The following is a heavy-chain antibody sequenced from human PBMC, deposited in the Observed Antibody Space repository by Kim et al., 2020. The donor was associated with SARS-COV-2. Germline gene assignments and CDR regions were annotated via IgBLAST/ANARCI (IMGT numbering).Heavy chain of an antibody. Sequence: SETLSLTCTVSGGSISSSSYYWGWIRQPPGKGLEWIGSIYYSGSTYYNPSLKSRVTISVDTSKNQFSLKLSSVTAADTAVYYCARASSHYCSSTSCPQWIMDYWGQGTLVTVSS. CDR3: ARASSHYCSSTSCPQWIMDY. J-gene: IGHJ4*02. V-gene: IGHV4-39*01. CDR2: IYYSGST. D-gene: IGHD2-2*01. CDR1: GGSISSSSYY.